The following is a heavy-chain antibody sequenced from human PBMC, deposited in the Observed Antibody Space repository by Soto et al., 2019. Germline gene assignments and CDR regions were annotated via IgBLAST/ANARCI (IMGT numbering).Heavy chain of an antibody. J-gene: IGHJ6*02. CDR3: ARVSDYCRGMDD. V-gene: IGHV1-18*01. CDR2: ISAYNGNT. CDR1: GYTFTSYG. Sequence: QVELVQSGAEVKKRGASVKVSCKASGYTFTSYGISWARQAPGQGLEWMGWISAYNGNTNYAQKLQGRVTMTPDTSTSTSYMELRSRRSDDTAVYYCARVSDYCRGMDDGGQGTMCTVS.